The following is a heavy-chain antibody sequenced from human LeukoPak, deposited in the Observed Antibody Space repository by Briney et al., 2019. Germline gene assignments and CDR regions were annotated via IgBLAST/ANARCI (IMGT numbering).Heavy chain of an antibody. CDR3: ARDYEDKGIAAAGWTWFDP. CDR2: INPNSGGT. CDR1: GYTFTGYY. Sequence: GASVKASCKASGYTFTGYYMHWVRQAPGQGLEWMGWINPNSGGTNYAQKFQGRVTMTRDTSISTAYMGLSRLRSDDTAVYYCARDYEDKGIAAAGWTWFDPWGQGTMVTASS. J-gene: IGHJ5*02. D-gene: IGHD6-13*01. V-gene: IGHV1-2*02.